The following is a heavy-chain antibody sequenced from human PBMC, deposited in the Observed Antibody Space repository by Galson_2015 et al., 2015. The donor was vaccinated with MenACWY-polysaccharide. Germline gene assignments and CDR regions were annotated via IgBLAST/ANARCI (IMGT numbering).Heavy chain of an antibody. V-gene: IGHV5-51*01. CDR2: IYPDDSSI. Sequence: QSGAEVKKPGESLQISCTGSGYRFASSWIAWVRQMPGKGLEWMGIIYPDDSSIRYSPSFQGQVAISADKSISTAYLQWSSLKASDTAIYYCARQGIPGITRDRAYYFGLDVWGQGTTVTVSS. CDR1: GYRFASSW. D-gene: IGHD1-14*01. CDR3: ARQGIPGITRDRAYYFGLDV. J-gene: IGHJ6*02.